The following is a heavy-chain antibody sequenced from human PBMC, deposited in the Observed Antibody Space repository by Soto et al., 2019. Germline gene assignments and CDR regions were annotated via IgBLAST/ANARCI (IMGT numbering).Heavy chain of an antibody. Sequence: SETLSLTCTVSGGSISSGGYYWSWIRQHPGKGLEWIGYIYYSGSTYYNPSLKSRVTISVDTSKNQFSLKLSSVTAADTAVYYCAMFPRKLNSEGTSRLSGYDPNDYWGQGTLVTVSS. CDR3: AMFPRKLNSEGTSRLSGYDPNDY. CDR2: IYYSGST. J-gene: IGHJ4*02. D-gene: IGHD5-12*01. CDR1: GGSISSGGYY. V-gene: IGHV4-31*03.